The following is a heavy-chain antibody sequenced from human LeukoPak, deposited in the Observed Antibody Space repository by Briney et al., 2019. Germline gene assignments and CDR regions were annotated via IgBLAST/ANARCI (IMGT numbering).Heavy chain of an antibody. CDR3: ATYTNWVAGDV. J-gene: IGHJ6*02. D-gene: IGHD1-1*01. Sequence: GGSLKLSCAASGFTFSESWMTWFRQAPGKGLEWLAAIKDDGSEKDHVESVKGRFTISRDNAKNPLNLQMTSLEARATADYYCATYTNWVAGDVWGQGTTVYVSS. CDR2: IKDDGSEK. CDR1: GFTFSESW. V-gene: IGHV3-7*01.